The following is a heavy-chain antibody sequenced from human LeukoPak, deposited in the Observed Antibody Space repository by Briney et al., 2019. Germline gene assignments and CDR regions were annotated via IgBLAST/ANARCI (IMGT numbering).Heavy chain of an antibody. D-gene: IGHD6-19*01. CDR3: ARDMSSSGWYTSVSNIYYFGY. Sequence: ASAKVSCKASGYTFTSYGISWVRQAPGQGLEWMGWISAYNGNTNYAQKLQGRVTMTTDTSTSTAYMELRSLRSDDTAVYYWARDMSSSGWYTSVSNIYYFGYWGQGTLVTVSS. J-gene: IGHJ4*02. CDR1: GYTFTSYG. CDR2: ISAYNGNT. V-gene: IGHV1-18*04.